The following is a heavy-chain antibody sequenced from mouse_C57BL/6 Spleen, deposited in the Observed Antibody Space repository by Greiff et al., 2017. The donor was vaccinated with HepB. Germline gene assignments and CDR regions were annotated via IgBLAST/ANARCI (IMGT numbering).Heavy chain of an antibody. CDR1: GYAFSSSW. CDR2: IYPGDGDT. D-gene: IGHD1-1*01. Sequence: VKLQESGPELVKPGASVKISCKASGYAFSSSWMNWVKQRPGKGLEWIGRIYPGDGDTKYNGKFKGKATLTADKSSSTAYMQLSSLTSEDSAVYFCARYDYGSSYWYFDVWGTGTTVTVSS. V-gene: IGHV1-82*01. CDR3: ARYDYGSSYWYFDV. J-gene: IGHJ1*03.